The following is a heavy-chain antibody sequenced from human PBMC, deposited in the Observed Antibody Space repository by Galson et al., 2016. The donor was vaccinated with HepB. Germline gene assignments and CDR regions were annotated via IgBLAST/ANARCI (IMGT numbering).Heavy chain of an antibody. D-gene: IGHD6-13*01. Sequence: SLRLSCAASGFTFRDYYMSWIRQAPGKGLEWVSYIRSSVDTTYYGGSVKGRFTISRDNDKKSLYLQMNSLRAEDTAVYYCAGGRSSSWYGQRKFYFNYWGQGTLVTVSS. J-gene: IGHJ4*02. CDR2: IRSSVDTT. V-gene: IGHV3-11*01. CDR3: AGGRSSSWYGQRKFYFNY. CDR1: GFTFRDYY.